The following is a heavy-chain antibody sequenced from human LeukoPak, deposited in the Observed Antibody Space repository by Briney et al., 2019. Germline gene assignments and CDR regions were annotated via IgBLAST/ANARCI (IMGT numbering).Heavy chain of an antibody. CDR2: IYHSGST. CDR1: VYSISSGYY. J-gene: IGHJ4*02. Sequence: SETQSLTCAVSVYSISSGYYWGWLRQPPGKGLERIGSIYHSGSTYYNPSLKRRVTIQVDTSKNEFSLKLSSVTAAGTAVYYCARTRYYYDSSGYYWGVYYFDYWGQGTLVTVSS. V-gene: IGHV4-38-2*01. D-gene: IGHD3-22*01. CDR3: ARTRYYYDSSGYYWGVYYFDY.